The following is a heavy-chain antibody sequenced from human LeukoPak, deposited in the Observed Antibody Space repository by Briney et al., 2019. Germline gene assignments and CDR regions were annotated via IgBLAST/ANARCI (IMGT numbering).Heavy chain of an antibody. D-gene: IGHD3-10*01. Sequence: PSETLSLTCTVSGGSLGSYYWRWIRHPTGKGLECIGYIYYSGSTNYNPFLKSRVTISVDSSNNQFSLKLSSVTAADTAVYYCARESRLLWFGELLSWFDPWGQGTLVTVSS. CDR1: GGSLGSYY. J-gene: IGHJ5*02. V-gene: IGHV4-59*13. CDR3: ARESRLLWFGELLSWFDP. CDR2: IYYSGST.